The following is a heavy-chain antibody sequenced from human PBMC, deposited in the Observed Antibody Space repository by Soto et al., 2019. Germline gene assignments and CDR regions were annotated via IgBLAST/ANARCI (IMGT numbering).Heavy chain of an antibody. CDR1: GYTFTNYA. CDR2: INAGNGNT. CDR3: ARGSGYYLPDY. Sequence: QVQLVQSGAEEKKPGASVQVSCKASGYTFTNYAVHWVRQAPGQRLEWMGWINAGNGNTIYSQKFQGRVTITRDTSASTAYIELGSLRSEDTAVYYCARGSGYYLPDYWGQGPLVTVSS. J-gene: IGHJ4*02. V-gene: IGHV1-3*05. D-gene: IGHD5-12*01.